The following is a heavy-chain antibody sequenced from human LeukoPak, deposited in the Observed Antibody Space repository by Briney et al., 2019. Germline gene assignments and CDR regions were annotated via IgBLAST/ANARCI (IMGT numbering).Heavy chain of an antibody. Sequence: GSVKVSCKASGYTFTYYGISWGRQAPGQGPEWMGGISGYNGNTNYAQKFQGRVTMTTDTSTSTAYIELRSLRSDDTALYYCARPNYPGGSGSYGGTNWFDPWGQGTLVTVS. V-gene: IGHV1-18*01. D-gene: IGHD3-10*01. CDR1: GYTFTYYG. CDR2: ISGYNGNT. J-gene: IGHJ5*02. CDR3: ARPNYPGGSGSYGGTNWFDP.